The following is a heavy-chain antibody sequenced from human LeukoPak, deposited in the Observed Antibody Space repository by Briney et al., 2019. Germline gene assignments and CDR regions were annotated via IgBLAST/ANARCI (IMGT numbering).Heavy chain of an antibody. CDR3: ARSGIWNYFDY. D-gene: IGHD3-3*01. Sequence: GGSLRLSCAASGFTFSSYAMHWVRQAPGKGLEWVAVISYDGSNIYYADSVKGRFTISRDNSKNTLYLQMNSLRAEDTAVYYCARSGIWNYFDYWGQGTLVTVSS. CDR2: ISYDGSNI. CDR1: GFTFSSYA. J-gene: IGHJ4*02. V-gene: IGHV3-30-3*01.